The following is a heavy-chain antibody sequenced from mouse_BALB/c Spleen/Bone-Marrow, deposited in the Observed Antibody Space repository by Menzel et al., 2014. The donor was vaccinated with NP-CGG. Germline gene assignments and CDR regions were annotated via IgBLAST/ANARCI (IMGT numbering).Heavy chain of an antibody. Sequence: EQLKKSGAELVKPAASVKLSCTASGYTFTSYWMHWVTQRPEQGLEWIGAINPSNGRTNYNEKFKSKATLTVDKSSSTAYMQLGSLTSEDSAVYYWARGGRYDERTWFSYWGQGTPVTVPA. J-gene: IGHJ3*01. CDR1: GYTFTSYW. CDR2: INPSNGRT. V-gene: IGHV1S81*02. CDR3: ARGGRYDERTWFSY. D-gene: IGHD2-14*01.